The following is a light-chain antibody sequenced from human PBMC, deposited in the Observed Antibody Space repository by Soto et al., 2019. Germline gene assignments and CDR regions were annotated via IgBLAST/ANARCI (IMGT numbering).Light chain of an antibody. J-gene: IGKJ5*01. CDR3: QQFHSFPIP. CDR1: QDISTW. Sequence: DIQMTQSPSSVSASVGDRVFITCRASQDISTWLAWYQKKPGMAPNLLISAASNLQSWVPSRFSGSGSGTDFTLTINSLQPEDFAKYYCQQFHSFPIPFGQGTRL. V-gene: IGKV1-12*01. CDR2: AAS.